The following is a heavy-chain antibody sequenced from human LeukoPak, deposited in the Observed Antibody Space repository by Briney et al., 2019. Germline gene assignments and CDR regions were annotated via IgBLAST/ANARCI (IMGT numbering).Heavy chain of an antibody. CDR1: GYTFTGYY. Sequence: GASVKVSCKASGYTFTGYYIHWVRQAPGQGLEWMGWINPDSGGTDFAQKFQGRVTMTRGTSISTAYMELSRLRSDDTAVYYCGRDFRDSLDYWGQGTLVTVSS. J-gene: IGHJ4*02. V-gene: IGHV1-2*02. CDR3: GRDFRDSLDY. CDR2: INPDSGGT.